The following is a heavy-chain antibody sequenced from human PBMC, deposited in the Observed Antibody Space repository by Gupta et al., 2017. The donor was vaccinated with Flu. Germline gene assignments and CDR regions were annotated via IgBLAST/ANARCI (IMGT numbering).Heavy chain of an antibody. CDR2: IYYSGST. D-gene: IGHD2-15*01. Sequence: QVQLQESGPGLVKPSETLSLTCTVSGGSISSYYWSWIRQPPGKGLEWIGYIYYSGSTNYNPSLKSRVTISVDTAKNQVSLKLSFVTAADTAVYYGARVGVGGPDYWGQGTLVTVSS. V-gene: IGHV4-59*01. CDR3: ARVGVGGPDY. J-gene: IGHJ4*02. CDR1: GGSISSYY.